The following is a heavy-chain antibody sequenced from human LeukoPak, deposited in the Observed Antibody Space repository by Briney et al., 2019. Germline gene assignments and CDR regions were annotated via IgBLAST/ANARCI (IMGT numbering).Heavy chain of an antibody. D-gene: IGHD5-24*01. CDR3: ARYTRDGYTHYHDYYMDL. J-gene: IGHJ6*03. CDR2: IYSGGHT. CDR1: GFSVTTTY. V-gene: IGHV3-53*01. Sequence: GGFLRPSCAALGFSVTTTYMNWGPQAPGKGLEWCSVIYSGGHTYYTDSVKGRFTISRDTSNNAVYLHMSSLRPDDTAVYYCARYTRDGYTHYHDYYMDLWGKGTTVTVSS.